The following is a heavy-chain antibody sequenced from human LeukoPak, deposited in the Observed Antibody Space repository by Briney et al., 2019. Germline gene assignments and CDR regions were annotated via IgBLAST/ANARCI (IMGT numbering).Heavy chain of an antibody. CDR1: GYTFTSYY. CDR2: INPSGGST. Sequence: ASVKVSCKASGYTFTSYYMHWVRQAPGQGLEWMGIINPSGGSTSYAQKFQGRVTITADKSTSTAYMELSSLRSEDTAVYYCAREGILGHYFDYWGQGTLVTVSS. D-gene: IGHD2-8*02. J-gene: IGHJ4*02. CDR3: AREGILGHYFDY. V-gene: IGHV1-46*01.